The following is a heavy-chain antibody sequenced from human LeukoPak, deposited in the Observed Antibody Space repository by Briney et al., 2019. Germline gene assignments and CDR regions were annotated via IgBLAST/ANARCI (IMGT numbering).Heavy chain of an antibody. CDR2: INPNSGGT. CDR3: ARVLGIRDY. V-gene: IGHV1-2*02. J-gene: IGHJ4*02. CDR1: GYTFTGFY. Sequence: AADKVSCKASGYTFTGFYMHWVRQAPGQGLEWMEWINPNSGGTNYAQKFQGRVTMTRDTSISTAYMELSRLRSDDTAVYYCARVLGIRDYWGQGTLVTVSS. D-gene: IGHD7-27*01.